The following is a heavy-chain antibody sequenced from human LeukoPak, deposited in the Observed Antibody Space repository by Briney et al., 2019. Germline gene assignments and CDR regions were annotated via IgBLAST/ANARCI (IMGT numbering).Heavy chain of an antibody. CDR3: AAGSSGYDDAFDI. CDR1: GFPFSGYA. CDR2: ISYDGSNK. Sequence: GRSLRLSCAASGFPFSGYAIHWVRQAPGKGLEGVAVISYDGSNKYYADSVKGRFTISRDNSKNPLYLQMNSLRAEDTAVYYCAAGSSGYDDAFDIWVQGTMVTVSS. D-gene: IGHD3-22*01. V-gene: IGHV3-30-3*01. J-gene: IGHJ3*02.